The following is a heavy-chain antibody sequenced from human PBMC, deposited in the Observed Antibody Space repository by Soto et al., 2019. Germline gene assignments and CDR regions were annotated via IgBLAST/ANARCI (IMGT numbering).Heavy chain of an antibody. CDR1: GYTFTNFG. D-gene: IGHD3-9*01. V-gene: IGHV1-18*01. CDR3: ARHTDGYYDILTGPPLYYYGMDV. CDR2: ISAYNGNT. Sequence: VASGKVSCNASGYTFTNFGISWVRQAPGQGLEWMGWISAYNGNTNYAQNFQGRVTMTTDTSTSTAYMELRSLRSDDTAVYYCARHTDGYYDILTGPPLYYYGMDVWGQGTTVTVSS. J-gene: IGHJ6*02.